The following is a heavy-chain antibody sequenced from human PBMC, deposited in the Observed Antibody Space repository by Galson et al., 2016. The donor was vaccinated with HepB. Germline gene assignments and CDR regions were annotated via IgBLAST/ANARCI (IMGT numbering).Heavy chain of an antibody. CDR3: AKDIGRGTSYYSYGMDV. D-gene: IGHD3/OR15-3a*01. Sequence: SLTLPCAASGFTLDNYAIHWVQQAPGKGREWVSGICWYSGAIGYADSLQGRVTVSRDNAKNSLYLQMNSLRAEDTALYYCAKDIGRGTSYYSYGMDVWGKGTTVTVSS. V-gene: IGHV3-9*01. CDR2: ICWYSGAI. J-gene: IGHJ6*04. CDR1: GFTLDNYA.